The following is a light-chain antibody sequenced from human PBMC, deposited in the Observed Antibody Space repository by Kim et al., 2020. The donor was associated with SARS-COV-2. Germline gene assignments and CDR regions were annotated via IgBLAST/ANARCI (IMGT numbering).Light chain of an antibody. CDR3: RQVYSGPFT. Sequence: DIQMTQSPSSLSASVGGRVTITCRASQTIRTYLNWYQQKPGKAPKLLIYAASSLESGVPSRFSGSGSGTDFTLTISSLQPEEFVTCYCRQVYSGPFTLGAGAKGDI. CDR1: QTIRTY. J-gene: IGKJ3*01. V-gene: IGKV1-39*01. CDR2: AAS.